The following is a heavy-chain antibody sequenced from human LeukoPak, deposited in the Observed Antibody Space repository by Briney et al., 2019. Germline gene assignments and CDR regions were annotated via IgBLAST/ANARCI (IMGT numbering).Heavy chain of an antibody. V-gene: IGHV1-18*01. CDR2: ISAYNGNA. CDR3: ARDPKLNYYDSSQDYFDY. Sequence: ASVKVSCKASGYTFTSYGISWVRQAPGQGLEWMGWISAYNGNANYAQKLQGRVTMTTDTSTSTAYMELRSLRSDDTAVYYCARDPKLNYYDSSQDYFDYWGQGTLVTVSS. D-gene: IGHD3-22*01. CDR1: GYTFTSYG. J-gene: IGHJ4*02.